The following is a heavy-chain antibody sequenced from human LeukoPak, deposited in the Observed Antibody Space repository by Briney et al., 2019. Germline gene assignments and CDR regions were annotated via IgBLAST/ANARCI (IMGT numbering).Heavy chain of an antibody. CDR1: GVTFSSYA. CDR2: LIPFFATA. J-gene: IGHJ6*03. V-gene: IGHV1-69*06. Sequence: GASVKVSCKASGVTFSSYAISWVRQAPGQGLEWLGGLIPFFATANYAQKFQGRVTITADKSTSTAYMELSSLRSEDKAVYYCARAGLGYGNYMDVWGKGTTVTVSS. CDR3: ARAGLGYGNYMDV. D-gene: IGHD6-13*01.